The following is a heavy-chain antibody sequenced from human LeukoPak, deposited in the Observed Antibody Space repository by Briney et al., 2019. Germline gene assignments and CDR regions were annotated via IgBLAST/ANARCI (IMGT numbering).Heavy chain of an antibody. J-gene: IGHJ6*03. D-gene: IGHD1-26*01. CDR1: GFSFSVFW. CDR3: ARDPYSGNYGNYYYYYMDV. V-gene: IGHV3-74*01. CDR2: IKTDGSIT. Sequence: PGGSLRLSCAASGFSFSVFWMHWVRQAPGKGPVWVSRIKTDGSITNYADSVKGRFTISRDNAKNTLYLQMNSLRAEDTAVYYCARDPYSGNYGNYYYYYMDVWGKGTTVTISS.